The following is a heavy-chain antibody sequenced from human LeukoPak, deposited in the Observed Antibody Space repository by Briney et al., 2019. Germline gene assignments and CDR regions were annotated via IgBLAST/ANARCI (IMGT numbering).Heavy chain of an antibody. J-gene: IGHJ4*02. V-gene: IGHV4-34*01. Sequence: SETLSLTCAVYGGSFSGYYWSWIRQPPGKGLEWIGEINHSGSTNYNPSLKSRVTISVDTSKNQFSLKLSSVTAADTAVYYCARDVGNGRIAVAEDYFDYWGQGTLVTVSS. CDR3: ARDVGNGRIAVAEDYFDY. D-gene: IGHD6-19*01. CDR2: INHSGST. CDR1: GGSFSGYY.